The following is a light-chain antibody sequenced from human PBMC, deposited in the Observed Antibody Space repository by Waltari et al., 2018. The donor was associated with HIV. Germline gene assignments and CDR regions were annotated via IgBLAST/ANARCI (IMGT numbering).Light chain of an antibody. CDR2: EDN. Sequence: NFMLTQPHSVSESPGQTVTISCTRSSGSIASNSVQWYQPRPGSSPTTVIYEDNQRPSGVPDRFSGSIDSSSNSASLTMSGLKAEDEADYYCHSYDSTNPWVFGGGTKLTVL. J-gene: IGLJ3*02. CDR3: HSYDSTNPWV. CDR1: SGSIASNS. V-gene: IGLV6-57*01.